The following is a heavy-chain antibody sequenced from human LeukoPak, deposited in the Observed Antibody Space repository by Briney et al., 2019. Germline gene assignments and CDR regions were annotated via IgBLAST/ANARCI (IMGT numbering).Heavy chain of an antibody. CDR2: ISGSGGST. V-gene: IGHV3-23*01. Sequence: GGSLRLSCAASGFTFSSYAMSWVRQAPGKGLEWVSAISGSGGSTYYADSVKGRFTISRDNSKNTLYLQMNSLRAEDTAVYYCARRLVVAGVGDYWGQGTLVTVSS. D-gene: IGHD6-19*01. J-gene: IGHJ4*02. CDR1: GFTFSSYA. CDR3: ARRLVVAGVGDY.